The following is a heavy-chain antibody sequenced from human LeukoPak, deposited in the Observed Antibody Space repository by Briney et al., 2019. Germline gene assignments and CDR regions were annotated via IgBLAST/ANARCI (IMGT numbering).Heavy chain of an antibody. D-gene: IGHD6-6*01. Sequence: SETLSLTCTVSGGSISSYYWSWIRQPPAKGLEWIGYIYYSGSTNYNPSLKSRVTISVDTSKNQFSLKLSSVTAADTAVYYCARHPVVAFDIWGQGTMVTVSS. CDR3: ARHPVVAFDI. J-gene: IGHJ3*02. CDR1: GGSISSYY. V-gene: IGHV4-59*08. CDR2: IYYSGST.